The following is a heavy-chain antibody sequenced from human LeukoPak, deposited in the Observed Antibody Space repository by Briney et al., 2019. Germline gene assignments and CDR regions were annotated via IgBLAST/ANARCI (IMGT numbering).Heavy chain of an antibody. D-gene: IGHD1-1*01. V-gene: IGHV4-59*01. J-gene: IGHJ3*02. CDR3: ARGPPGNENAFDI. Sequence: LPETLSLTCTVSRGSMSSYYWSWLRQPPEKGLEWIGYIYYSGSTNYNPSLKSRVTISVDTSKNQFSLNLSSVTAADTAVYYCARGPPGNENAFDIWGQGTMVTVS. CDR2: IYYSGST. CDR1: RGSMSSYY.